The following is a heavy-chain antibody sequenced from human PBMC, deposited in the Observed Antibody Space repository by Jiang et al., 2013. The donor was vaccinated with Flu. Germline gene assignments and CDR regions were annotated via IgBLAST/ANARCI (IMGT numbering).Heavy chain of an antibody. V-gene: IGHV5-10-1*01. D-gene: IGHD2-8*01. CDR1: GYSFTSYW. CDR3: ARHNGASAHQRSLPGNNWFDP. J-gene: IGHJ5*02. Sequence: GAEVKKPGESLRISRKGSGYSFTSYWISWLRQMPGKGLEWMGRIDPADSYSNYSPSFQGHVNISVDRSISTAYLQWSSLKASDTAIYYCARHNGASAHQRSLPGNNWFDPWGQGTLVTVSS. CDR2: IDPADSYS.